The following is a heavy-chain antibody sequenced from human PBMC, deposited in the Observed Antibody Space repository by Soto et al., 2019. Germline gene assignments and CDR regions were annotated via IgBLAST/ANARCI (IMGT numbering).Heavy chain of an antibody. D-gene: IGHD2-21*02. CDR2: IGGRGGTT. J-gene: IGHJ4*02. CDR3: AKLSGDSWGYFDY. CDR1: GFTFSNYA. Sequence: GGSLRLSCVASGFTFSNYAMAWVRQAPGKRLEWVSLIGGRGGTTKYADSVKGRFSISRDDSKTTLYLQMDTLEVEDTAIYYCAKLSGDSWGYFDYWGQGTLVTVSS. V-gene: IGHV3-23*01.